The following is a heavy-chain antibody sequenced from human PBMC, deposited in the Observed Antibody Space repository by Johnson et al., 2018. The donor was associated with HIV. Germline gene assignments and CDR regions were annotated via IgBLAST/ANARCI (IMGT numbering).Heavy chain of an antibody. V-gene: IGHV3-74*01. CDR3: AREPGYSSGTDAFDL. J-gene: IGHJ3*01. D-gene: IGHD6-19*01. Sequence: VQLVESGGGLVQPGGSLRLSCAASGFTFSSYWMHWVRQAPGKGLVWVSRINSDGSSTSYADSVKGRITISRDNGKNTVYLQMNSLRAEDTAVYYCAREPGYSSGTDAFDLWGQGTMVTVSS. CDR2: INSDGSST. CDR1: GFTFSSYW.